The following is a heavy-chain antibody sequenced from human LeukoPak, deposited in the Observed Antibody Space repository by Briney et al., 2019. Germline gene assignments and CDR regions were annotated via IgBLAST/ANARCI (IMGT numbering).Heavy chain of an antibody. CDR3: AKGRSGSYPGWFDY. V-gene: IGHV3-23*01. CDR2: ISGSGGST. CDR1: GFTFSSYA. D-gene: IGHD1-26*01. J-gene: IGHJ4*02. Sequence: GGSLRLSCAASGFTFSSYAMSWVGQAPGKGREGGSAISGSGGSTYYADSVKGRLTISRENSKKRLYLQMNSLRAEDTAVYYCAKGRSGSYPGWFDYWGQGTLVTVSS.